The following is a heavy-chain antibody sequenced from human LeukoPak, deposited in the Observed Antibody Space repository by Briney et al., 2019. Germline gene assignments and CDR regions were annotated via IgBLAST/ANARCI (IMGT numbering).Heavy chain of an antibody. CDR2: IYTSGST. V-gene: IGHV4-4*07. D-gene: IGHD2-2*01. CDR3: AREIVVPAASNWFDP. J-gene: IGHJ5*02. Sequence: SETLSLXCTVSGGSISSYYWSWIRQPAGKGLEWIGRIYTSGSTNYNPSLKSRVTMSVDTSKNQFSLKLSSVTAADTAVYYCAREIVVPAASNWFDPWGQGTLVTVSS. CDR1: GGSISSYY.